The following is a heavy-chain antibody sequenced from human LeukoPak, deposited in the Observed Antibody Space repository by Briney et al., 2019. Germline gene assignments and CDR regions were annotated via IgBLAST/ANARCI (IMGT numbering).Heavy chain of an antibody. V-gene: IGHV1-69*05. D-gene: IGHD3-22*01. CDR2: IIPIFGTA. CDR3: ARTGDGYYDSSGYFY. J-gene: IGHJ4*02. Sequence: SVKVSCKAPGGTFSSYAISWVRQAPGQGLEWMGGIIPIFGTANYAQKFQGRVTITTDESTSTAYMELSSLRSEDTAVYYCARTGDGYYDSSGYFYWGQGTLVTVSS. CDR1: GGTFSSYA.